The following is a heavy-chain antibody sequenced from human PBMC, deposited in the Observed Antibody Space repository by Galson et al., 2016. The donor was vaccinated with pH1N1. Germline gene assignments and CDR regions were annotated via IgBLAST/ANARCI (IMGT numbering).Heavy chain of an antibody. CDR2: IISIFDTT. D-gene: IGHD3-22*01. J-gene: IGHJ2*01. V-gene: IGHV1-69*13. CDR1: GGTFSSYG. CDR3: AGEDYYDTDLNDWYFDL. Sequence: SVKVSCKASGGTFSSYGISWVRQAPGQGLEWMGGIISIFDTTKYAQKSQGIVTMTADESKSTAYMELSSLRAEDTAVYDCAGEDYYDTDLNDWYFDLWGRGTLVTASS.